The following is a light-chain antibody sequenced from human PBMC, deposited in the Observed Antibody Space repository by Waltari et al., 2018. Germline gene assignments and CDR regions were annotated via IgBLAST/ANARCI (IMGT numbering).Light chain of an antibody. J-gene: IGLJ3*02. Sequence: QSALTQPASVSGSPGQSITISCTGSSSDVGSYNLVSWYQQHPGKAPQLMIYEGSKRPAGVSNRFSGSKSDNTASLTISGLQAEDEAHYYCCSYAGSSAPRVFGGGTKLTVL. V-gene: IGLV2-23*01. CDR1: SSDVGSYNL. CDR3: CSYAGSSAPRV. CDR2: EGS.